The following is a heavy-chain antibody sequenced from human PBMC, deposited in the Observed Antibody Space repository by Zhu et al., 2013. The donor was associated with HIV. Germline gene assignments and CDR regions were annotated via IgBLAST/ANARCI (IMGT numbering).Heavy chain of an antibody. CDR2: IIPIFGTA. Sequence: QVQLVQSGAEVKKPGSSVKVSCKASGGTFSSYAISWVRQAPGQGLEWMGGIIPIFGTANYAQKFQGRVTITADESTSTAYMELSSLRSEDTAVYYCARDLRVVPAAMGGMDVWGQGTTVTVSS. V-gene: IGHV1-69*01. CDR3: ARDLRVVPAAMGGMDV. D-gene: IGHD2-2*01. CDR1: GGTFSSYA. J-gene: IGHJ6*02.